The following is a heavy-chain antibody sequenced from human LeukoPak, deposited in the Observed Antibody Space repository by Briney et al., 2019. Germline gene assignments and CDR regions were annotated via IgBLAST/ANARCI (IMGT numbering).Heavy chain of an antibody. CDR1: GYSISSGYY. Sequence: SETLSLTCAVSGYSISSGYYWGWIRQPPGKGLEWIGSIYHSGSTYYNPSLKSRVTISVDTSKNQFSLKLSSVAAADTAVYYCARHLLWNCYMDVWGKGTTVTVSS. CDR3: ARHLLWNCYMDV. J-gene: IGHJ6*03. CDR2: IYHSGST. V-gene: IGHV4-38-2*01. D-gene: IGHD2-21*01.